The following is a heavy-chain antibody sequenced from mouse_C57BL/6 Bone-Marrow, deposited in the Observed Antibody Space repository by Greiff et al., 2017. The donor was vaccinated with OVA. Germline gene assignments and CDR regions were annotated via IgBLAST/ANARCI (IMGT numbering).Heavy chain of an antibody. D-gene: IGHD5-2*01. CDR3: AEYEAMGD. CDR1: GYSFTSYY. Sequence: QVQLKQSGPELVKPGASVKISCTASGYSFTSYYIHWVKQRPGKGLEWVGWIYPGSGNTKYHEKFKGKATLTTDTTSSTAYLQLSSLTSEASAVYYCAEYEAMGDRGQGTSVTVSS. CDR2: IYPGSGNT. J-gene: IGHJ4*01. V-gene: IGHV1-66*01.